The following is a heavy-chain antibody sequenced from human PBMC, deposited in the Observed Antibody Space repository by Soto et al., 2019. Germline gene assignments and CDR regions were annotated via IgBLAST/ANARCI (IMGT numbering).Heavy chain of an antibody. CDR3: TTDDPISRN. CDR2: IKSKVDSATT. J-gene: IGHJ4*02. V-gene: IGHV3-15*01. CDR1: GFTFSNAW. Sequence: GGSLRLSCAASGFTFSNAWMSWVRQAPGKGLEWVGRIKSKVDSATTDYAAPVKGRFSISRADSRNTLYLQMNSLKIEDTSVYYCTTDDPISRNWGQGTLVTVAS. D-gene: IGHD2-21*01.